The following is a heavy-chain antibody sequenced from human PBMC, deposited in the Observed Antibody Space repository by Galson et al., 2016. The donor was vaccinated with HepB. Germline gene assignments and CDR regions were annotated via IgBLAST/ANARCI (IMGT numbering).Heavy chain of an antibody. CDR2: ISGSGTST. CDR3: AKDPMAANFWTGYLDL. V-gene: IGHV3-23*01. Sequence: SLRLSCAAAGFTFSRYAMSWVRHVPGKGLEWVSGISGSGTSTHYADFVRGRLTVSRDNSKNTPYLHIDKLRVEDSAVYFCAKDPMAANFWTGYLDLWGPGTPVSVSS. CDR1: GFTFSRYA. D-gene: IGHD3/OR15-3a*01. J-gene: IGHJ5*02.